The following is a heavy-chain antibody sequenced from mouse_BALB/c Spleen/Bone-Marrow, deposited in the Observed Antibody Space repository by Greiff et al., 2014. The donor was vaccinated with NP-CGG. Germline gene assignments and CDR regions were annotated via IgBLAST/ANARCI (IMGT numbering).Heavy chain of an antibody. J-gene: IGHJ2*01. CDR2: INPSNGGT. Sequence: VQRVESGAELVKPGTSVKLSCKASGYTLTSYYIYWVKQRPGQGLKWIGEINPSNGGTNFNEKFKSKATLTVDKSSSTAYMQLSSLTSEDSAVYYCTRLSLLRGYFDYWGQGTTLTVSS. CDR3: TRLSLLRGYFDY. D-gene: IGHD1-2*01. CDR1: GYTLTSYY. V-gene: IGHV1S81*02.